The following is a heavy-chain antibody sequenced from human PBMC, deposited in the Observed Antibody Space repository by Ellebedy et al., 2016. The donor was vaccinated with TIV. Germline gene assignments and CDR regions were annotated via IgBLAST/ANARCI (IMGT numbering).Heavy chain of an antibody. J-gene: IGHJ4*02. CDR3: ARWSLPFDY. D-gene: IGHD1-26*01. CDR2: IKQDGSLR. CDR1: GFTFSSYW. V-gene: IGHV3-7*03. Sequence: GGSLRLXXAASGFTFSSYWTGWVRQAPGKGLEWVANIKQDGSLRYYVDSGRGRFTISRDNAQNSLFLQINSLRAEDTAVYYCARWSLPFDYWGQGALVTVSS.